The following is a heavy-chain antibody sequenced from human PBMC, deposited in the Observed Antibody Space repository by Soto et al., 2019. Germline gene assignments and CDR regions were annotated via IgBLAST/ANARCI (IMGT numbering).Heavy chain of an antibody. CDR1: GGSFSGYY. D-gene: IGHD4-17*01. CDR3: ARGDDYGGIDY. CDR2: INHSGST. V-gene: IGHV4-34*01. J-gene: IGHJ4*02. Sequence: QVQLQQWGAGLLKPSETLSLTCAVYGGSFSGYYWSWIRQPPGKGLEWIGEINHSGSTYYNPSLKSRVTISVDTSKDQFSLKLSSVTAADTAVYYCARGDDYGGIDYWGQGTLVTVSS.